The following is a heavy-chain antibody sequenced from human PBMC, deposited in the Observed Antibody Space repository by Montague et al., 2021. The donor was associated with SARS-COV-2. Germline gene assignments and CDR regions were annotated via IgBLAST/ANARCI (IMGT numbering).Heavy chain of an antibody. D-gene: IGHD3-10*01. CDR3: ARDCYGSGACYYYYMDV. CDR2: ISSSSSYI. J-gene: IGHJ6*03. CDR1: GFTFSSYS. Sequence: SLRLSCAASGFTFSSYSMNWVRQAPGKGLEWVSSISSSSSYIHYADSVKGRFTISRDNAKNSLYLQMNSLRAEDTAVYYCARDCYGSGACYYYYMDVWGKGTTVTVSS. V-gene: IGHV3-21*01.